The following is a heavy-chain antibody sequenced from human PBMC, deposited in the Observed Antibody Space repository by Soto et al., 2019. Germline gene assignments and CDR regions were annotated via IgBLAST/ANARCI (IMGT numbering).Heavy chain of an antibody. D-gene: IGHD6-25*01. CDR1: GFSFSNYW. CDR3: ARVFAAVLYGVDV. CDR2: IYPADSET. Sequence: PGESLKISCKGSGFSFSNYWIGGVRQMPGKGLEWMGSIYPADSETRYSPSFQGHVTMSADKSTSTAYLQWSTLKASDTAMYYCARVFAAVLYGVDVWGQGTTVTVSS. V-gene: IGHV5-51*01. J-gene: IGHJ6*02.